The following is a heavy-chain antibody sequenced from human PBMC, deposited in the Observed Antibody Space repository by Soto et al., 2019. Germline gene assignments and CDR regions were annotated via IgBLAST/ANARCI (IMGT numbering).Heavy chain of an antibody. CDR3: PSDTFGVGIIGFRYYGMDV. CDR1: GYPFTSYG. D-gene: IGHD3-3*01. CDR2: VSAYNGST. V-gene: IGHV1-18*04. J-gene: IGHJ6*02. Sequence: ASVKVSCKASGYPFTSYGISWVRQAPGQSLEGIGCVSAYNGSTNYAQKLHGRVTMTTDTSTSTAYMELRSLRSDNTAVYYCPSDTFGVGIIGFRYYGMDVWGQGNTVTVSS.